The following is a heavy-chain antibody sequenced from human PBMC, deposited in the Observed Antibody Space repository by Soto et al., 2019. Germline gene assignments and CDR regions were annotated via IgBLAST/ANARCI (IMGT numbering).Heavy chain of an antibody. CDR3: ARGYYYDSSGYYSRNYFDY. CDR1: GGSFSGYY. J-gene: IGHJ4*02. CDR2: INHSGST. V-gene: IGHV4-34*01. Sequence: QVQLQQWGAGLLKPSETLSLTCAVYGGSFSGYYWSWIRQPPGKGLEWIGEINHSGSTNYNPSLKRRVTISVETSKNQFSLKLSSVTAADTAVYYCARGYYYDSSGYYSRNYFDYWGQGTLVTVSS. D-gene: IGHD3-22*01.